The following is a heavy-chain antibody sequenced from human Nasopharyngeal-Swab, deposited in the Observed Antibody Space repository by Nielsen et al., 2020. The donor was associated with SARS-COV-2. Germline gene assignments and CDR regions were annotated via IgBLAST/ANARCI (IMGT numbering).Heavy chain of an antibody. V-gene: IGHV3-33*01. CDR3: ARDWEWELHY. CDR2: IWYDGSNK. Sequence: GESLKISCAASGFTFSSYGMHWVRQAPGKGLEWVAVIWYDGSNKYYADSVKGRFTISRDNSKNTLYLQMNSLGAEDTAVYYCARDWEWELHYWGQGTLVTVSS. CDR1: GFTFSSYG. D-gene: IGHD1-26*01. J-gene: IGHJ4*02.